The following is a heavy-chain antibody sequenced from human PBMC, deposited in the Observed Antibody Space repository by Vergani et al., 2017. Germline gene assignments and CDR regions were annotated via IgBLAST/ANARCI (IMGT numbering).Heavy chain of an antibody. Sequence: EVQLVESGGGLVKPGGSLRLSCAASGFTFSSYSMNWVRQAPGKGLEWVSAISGSGGSTYYADSVKGRFTISRDNSKNTLYLQMNSLRAEDTAVYYCATKVGLGWFDPWGQGTLVTVSS. D-gene: IGHD3-16*01. CDR2: ISGSGGST. V-gene: IGHV3-23*04. CDR3: ATKVGLGWFDP. J-gene: IGHJ5*02. CDR1: GFTFSSYS.